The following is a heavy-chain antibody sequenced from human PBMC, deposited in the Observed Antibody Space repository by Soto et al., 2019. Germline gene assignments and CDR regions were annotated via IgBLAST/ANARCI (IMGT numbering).Heavy chain of an antibody. D-gene: IGHD3-3*01. V-gene: IGHV3-11*06. J-gene: IGHJ4*02. CDR2: ISTTRNYT. CDR1: GFTLSDHF. Sequence: PGGSLRLSCTVSGFTLSDHFMAWVRQAPGKGLEWGSDISTTRNYTKYADSVKGRFSMSRDKARNSVYLQMNRLRADDTAVYYCARVSRDYYLYYFDDWGQGALVTVSS. CDR3: ARVSRDYYLYYFDD.